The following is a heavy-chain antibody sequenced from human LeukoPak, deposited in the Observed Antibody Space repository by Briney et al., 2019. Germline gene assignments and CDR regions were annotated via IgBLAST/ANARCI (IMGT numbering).Heavy chain of an antibody. J-gene: IGHJ4*02. CDR3: ARDYCSGGSCYFFDY. D-gene: IGHD2-15*01. Sequence: GGSLRLSCAASGFTVTNYGMVWVRQAPGKGLEWVSSINGRGDETHHADSVKGRFTISRDNSKNTLYLQMNSLRAEDTAVYYCARDYCSGGSCYFFDYWGQGTLVTVSS. CDR2: INGRGDET. V-gene: IGHV3-23*01. CDR1: GFTVTNYG.